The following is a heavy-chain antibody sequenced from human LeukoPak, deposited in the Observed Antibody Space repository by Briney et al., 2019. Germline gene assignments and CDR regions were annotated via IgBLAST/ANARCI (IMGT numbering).Heavy chain of an antibody. CDR3: ARGRKAGSWSYNLSPKYCYCFFMDV. D-gene: IGHD3-10*01. J-gene: IGHJ6*03. CDR2: ITHSGST. V-gene: IGHV4-34*01. CDR1: GGSFSSYY. Sequence: SETLSLTCAVYGGSFSSYYWSWIRQPPGKGLEWIGEITHSGSTNYNPSLKSRVTISVDTSKNQFSLNLSSVTAADTAVYNCARGRKAGSWSYNLSPKYCYCFFMDVWGEGTTVTVSS.